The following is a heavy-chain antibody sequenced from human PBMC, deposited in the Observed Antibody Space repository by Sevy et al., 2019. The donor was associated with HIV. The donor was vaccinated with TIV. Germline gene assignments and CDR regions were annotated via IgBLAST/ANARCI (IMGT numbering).Heavy chain of an antibody. CDR3: AGGPSSYGSGTFYDYFDY. CDR2: MNPNSGNT. CDR1: GYTFTSFN. V-gene: IGHV1-8*01. D-gene: IGHD3-10*01. J-gene: IGHJ4*02. Sequence: ASVKVSCKASGYTFTSFNINWVRQATGQGLEWMGWMNPNSGNTGYAQKFQGRVTMTRNTSISTAYMKLSSLRSEDTAVYYCAGGPSSYGSGTFYDYFDYWGQGTLVTVSS.